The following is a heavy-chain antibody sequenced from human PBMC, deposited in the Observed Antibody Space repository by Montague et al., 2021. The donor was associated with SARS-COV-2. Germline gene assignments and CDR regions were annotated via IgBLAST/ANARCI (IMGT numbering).Heavy chain of an antibody. V-gene: IGHV3-23*01. CDR2: ISYSGVYT. Sequence: SLRLSFSASGFTFSSCAMSWVRQAPGKGLEWVSGISYSGVYTYYADSVKGRFTISRDNSKNTLYLQMNSLRAEDTAVYYCASHPGDSDSRWGQGPWSSSPQ. J-gene: IGHJ1*01. D-gene: IGHD2-21*01. CDR1: GFTFSSCA. CDR3: ASHPGDSDSR.